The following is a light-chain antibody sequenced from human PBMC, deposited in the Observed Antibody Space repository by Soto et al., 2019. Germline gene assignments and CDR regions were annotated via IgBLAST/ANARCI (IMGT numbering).Light chain of an antibody. J-gene: IGKJ5*01. V-gene: IGKV3-20*01. Sequence: EIVLTQSPGTLSLSPGERATLSCRASQSVSSSYLAWYQQKPGQAPRLLIYGASNRATGIPDRFSGSGSGTDFTLTISRLEPEDFAMYFCQQYVSSPQTFGQGTHWRL. CDR2: GAS. CDR3: QQYVSSPQT. CDR1: QSVSSSY.